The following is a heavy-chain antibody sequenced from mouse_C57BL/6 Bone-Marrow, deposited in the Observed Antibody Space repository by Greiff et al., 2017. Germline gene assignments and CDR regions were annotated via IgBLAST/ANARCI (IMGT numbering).Heavy chain of an antibody. CDR2: IDPSDSYT. CDR1: GYTFTSYW. J-gene: IGHJ3*01. Sequence: VQLQQPGAELVMPGASVKLSCKASGYTFTSYWMHWVKQRPGQGLEWIGEIDPSDSYTNYNQKFKGKSTLTVDKSSSTAYMQLSSLTSEDSAVYYCARRCYGNPWFAYWGQGTLVTVSA. CDR3: ARRCYGNPWFAY. V-gene: IGHV1-69*01. D-gene: IGHD1-1*02.